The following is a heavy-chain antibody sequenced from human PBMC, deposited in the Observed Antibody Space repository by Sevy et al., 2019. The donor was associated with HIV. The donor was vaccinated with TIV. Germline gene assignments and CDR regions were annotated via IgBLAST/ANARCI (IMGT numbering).Heavy chain of an antibody. V-gene: IGHV5-51*01. Sequence: GESLKISCKASGYRFTSYWIGWVRQMPGKGLEWMGIIYPDDSDIRDSPSFQGQVTISADKSISTAYLQWSSLKASDTAMYFCARRVYDSTGYPQYIFDYWGQGTQVTVSS. J-gene: IGHJ4*02. CDR2: IYPDDSDI. CDR1: GYRFTSYW. CDR3: ARRVYDSTGYPQYIFDY. D-gene: IGHD3-22*01.